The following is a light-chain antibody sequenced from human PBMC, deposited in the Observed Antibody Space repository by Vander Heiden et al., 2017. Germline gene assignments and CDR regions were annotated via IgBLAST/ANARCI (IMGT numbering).Light chain of an antibody. V-gene: IGKV1-8*01. CDR3: QQYYRYHPRT. Sequence: AIRMTQSPSSLSASTGDRVTITCRGSKGSSSYLFWYQQKPGKDPKLLIYAAATLQSGVPSRVSGSGSGTEYTITISCLQSEDYVTYYCQQYYRYHPRTFGGGTKVEIK. J-gene: IGKJ4*02. CDR2: AAA. CDR1: KGSSSY.